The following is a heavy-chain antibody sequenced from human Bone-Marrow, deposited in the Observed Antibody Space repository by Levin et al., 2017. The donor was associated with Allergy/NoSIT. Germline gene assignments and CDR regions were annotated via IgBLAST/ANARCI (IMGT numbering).Heavy chain of an antibody. V-gene: IGHV3-9*01. CDR3: AKDNGDYPLRVYYGIDV. J-gene: IGHJ6*02. D-gene: IGHD4-17*01. Sequence: SLKISCAASGFPLEDYAMHWVRQVPGKGLEWVSGISWNSDSVGYADSVKGRFTISRDNARNSLYLQMNSLRPEDTALYYCAKDNGDYPLRVYYGIDVWGQGTTVTVSS. CDR1: GFPLEDYA. CDR2: ISWNSDSV.